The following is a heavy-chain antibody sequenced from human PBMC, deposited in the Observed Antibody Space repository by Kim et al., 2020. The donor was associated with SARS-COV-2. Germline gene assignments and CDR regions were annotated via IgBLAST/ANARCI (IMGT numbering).Heavy chain of an antibody. J-gene: IGHJ6*02. Sequence: ASVKVSCKASGYTFTGYYMHWVRQAPGQGLEWMGWINPNSGGTNYAQKFQGRVTMTRDTSISTAYMELSRLRSDDTAVYYCARKEPIPGFWSGYYTSGDVYYYGMDVWGQGTTVTVSS. CDR3: ARKEPIPGFWSGYYTSGDVYYYGMDV. V-gene: IGHV1-2*02. D-gene: IGHD3-3*01. CDR1: GYTFTGYY. CDR2: INPNSGGT.